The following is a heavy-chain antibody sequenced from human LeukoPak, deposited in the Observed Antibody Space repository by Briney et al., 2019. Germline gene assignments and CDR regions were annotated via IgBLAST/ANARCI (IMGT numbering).Heavy chain of an antibody. D-gene: IGHD1-26*01. Sequence: SETLSLTCTVSGGSISSSTYYWSWLRQPAGKGLEWIGRIYTSGSTNYNPSLKSRVTMSVDTSKNQFSLKLSSVTAADTAVYYCARARGPPYVGSYQLPTTDAFDIWGQGTMVTVSS. CDR2: IYTSGST. CDR1: GGSISSSTYY. J-gene: IGHJ3*02. CDR3: ARARGPPYVGSYQLPTTDAFDI. V-gene: IGHV4-61*02.